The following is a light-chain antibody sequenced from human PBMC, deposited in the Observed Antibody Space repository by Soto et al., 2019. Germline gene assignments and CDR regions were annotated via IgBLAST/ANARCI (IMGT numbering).Light chain of an antibody. Sequence: EIVLTQSPGTLSLSPGERATLSCRASQTITLNYLAWYQQKRGQAPRLLIYGVSTRATGIPDKFSGSGSGTDFTLTISRLEPEDFAVYYCQQYGSSPFTFGPGSKVDIK. CDR1: QTITLNY. J-gene: IGKJ3*01. CDR2: GVS. CDR3: QQYGSSPFT. V-gene: IGKV3-20*01.